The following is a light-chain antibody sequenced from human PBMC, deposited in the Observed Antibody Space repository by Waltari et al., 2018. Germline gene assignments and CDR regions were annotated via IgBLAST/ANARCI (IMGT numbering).Light chain of an antibody. CDR2: ATS. Sequence: DIQMTQSPSSLSAYVGDTVIITCRASQTIGSSLNWYQLKPGKAPNLLIYATSNLQSGVPSRFSDSGSGTDFTLTISSLQPADFATYYCQHFYTSRRTFGQGTRVEIK. V-gene: IGKV1-39*01. J-gene: IGKJ1*01. CDR1: QTIGSS. CDR3: QHFYTSRRT.